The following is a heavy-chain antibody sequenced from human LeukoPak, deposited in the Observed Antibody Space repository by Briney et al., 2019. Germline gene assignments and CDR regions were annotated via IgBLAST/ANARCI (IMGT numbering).Heavy chain of an antibody. D-gene: IGHD2-15*01. CDR3: ARDTGLGYCSGGRCYGHFYYGMDV. CDR1: GGSVNSGSHY. J-gene: IGHJ6*02. CDR2: IYYTGST. V-gene: IGHV4-61*01. Sequence: PSETLSLTCTVPGGSVNSGSHYWSWIRQPPGKGLEWIGYIYYTGSTNYNPSLKSRVTISVDTSKNQFSLNLSSVTAADTAVYYCARDTGLGYCSGGRCYGHFYYGMDVWGQGTTVTVSS.